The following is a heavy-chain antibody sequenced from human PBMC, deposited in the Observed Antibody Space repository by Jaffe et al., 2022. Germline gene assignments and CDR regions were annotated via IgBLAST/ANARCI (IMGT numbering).Heavy chain of an antibody. D-gene: IGHD2-21*01. CDR3: AHSMSSYCGGDCYSNYFDY. J-gene: IGHJ4*02. V-gene: IGHV2-5*01. CDR2: IYWNDDK. Sequence: QITLKESGPTLVKPTQTLTLTCTFSGFSLSTSGVGVGWIRQPPGKALEWLALIYWNDDKRYSPSLKSRLTITKDTSKNQVVLTMTNMDPVDTATYYCAHSMSSYCGGDCYSNYFDYWGQGTLVTVSS. CDR1: GFSLSTSGVG.